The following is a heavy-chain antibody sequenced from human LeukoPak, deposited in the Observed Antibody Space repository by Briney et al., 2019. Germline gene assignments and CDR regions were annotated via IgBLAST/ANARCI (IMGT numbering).Heavy chain of an antibody. V-gene: IGHV3-9*01. Sequence: PGRSLRLSCAASGFTFDDYAMHWVRQAPGKGLEWVSGISWNSGSVGYADSVKGRFTISRDNAKNTLYLQVNSLTAEDTAIYYCVRSFDIWGQGTMITVSS. J-gene: IGHJ3*02. CDR1: GFTFDDYA. CDR2: ISWNSGSV. CDR3: VRSFDI.